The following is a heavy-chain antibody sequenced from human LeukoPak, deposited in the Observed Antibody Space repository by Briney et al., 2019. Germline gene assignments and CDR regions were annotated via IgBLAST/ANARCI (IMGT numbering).Heavy chain of an antibody. D-gene: IGHD5-12*01. V-gene: IGHV3-21*01. J-gene: IGHJ4*02. CDR2: ISSSSSYI. Sequence: PGGSLRLSCAASGFTFSSYSMNWVRQSPGKGLEWVSSISSSSSYIYYADSVKGRFTISRDNAKNSLYLKMNSLRAEDTAVYSCARVRLRKDIVATDYSDYWGQGTLATVSS. CDR1: GFTFSSYS. CDR3: ARVRLRKDIVATDYSDY.